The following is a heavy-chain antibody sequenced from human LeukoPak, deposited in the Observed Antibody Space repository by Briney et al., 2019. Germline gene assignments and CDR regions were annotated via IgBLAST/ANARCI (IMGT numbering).Heavy chain of an antibody. CDR2: ISGSGGST. D-gene: IGHD6-19*01. CDR3: AKDNLAVAGTFSYFDY. CDR1: GFTFSSYG. J-gene: IGHJ4*02. Sequence: GGTLRLSCAASGFTFSSYGMSWVRQAPGKGLEWVSAISGSGGSTYYADSAKGRFTISRDNSKNTLYLQMNSLRAEDTAVYYCAKDNLAVAGTFSYFDYWGQGTLVTVSS. V-gene: IGHV3-23*01.